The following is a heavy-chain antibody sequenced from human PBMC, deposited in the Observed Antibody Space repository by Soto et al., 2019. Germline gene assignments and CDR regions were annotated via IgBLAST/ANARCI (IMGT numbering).Heavy chain of an antibody. CDR1: GFTFTSYS. V-gene: IGHV3-48*01. CDR2: ITSVSSAK. J-gene: IGHJ4*02. D-gene: IGHD3-9*01. Sequence: VGSLRLSCAASGFTFTSYSMIWVRQAPGKGLEWLSYITSVSSAKDYADSVKGRFTISRDDAKNSLYLQMTSLRAEDTAVYYCARDVDWACDHWGQGTLVTVSS. CDR3: ARDVDWACDH.